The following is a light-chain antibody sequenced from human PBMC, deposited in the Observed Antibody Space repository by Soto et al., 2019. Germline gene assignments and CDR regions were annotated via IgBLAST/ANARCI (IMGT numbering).Light chain of an antibody. CDR2: AAS. CDR1: QGISSY. V-gene: IGKV1-9*01. Sequence: DIQLTQSPSFLSASVGDRVTITCRASQGISSYLAWYQQKPGKAPKVLISAASTLQSGVPSRFSGSGSATEFTITISSLQPEDFASYYCQQLGTFGGGTKVEIK. CDR3: QQLGT. J-gene: IGKJ4*01.